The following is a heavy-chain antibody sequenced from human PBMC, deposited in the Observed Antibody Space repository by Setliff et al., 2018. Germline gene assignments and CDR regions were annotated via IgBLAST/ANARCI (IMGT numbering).Heavy chain of an antibody. CDR3: ARHHAQYYSDSSGYFYEDWYFDL. CDR1: GGSVSTFY. D-gene: IGHD3-22*01. V-gene: IGHV4-4*09. CDR2: IFTSGST. Sequence: SETLSLTCRVSGGSVSTFYWTWIRQPPGKGLEWIGYIFTSGSTQYNPSLKSRATISRDTSSNQFSLKLFSVTAADTAVYYCARHHAQYYSDSSGYFYEDWYFDLWGRGTLVTVSS. J-gene: IGHJ2*01.